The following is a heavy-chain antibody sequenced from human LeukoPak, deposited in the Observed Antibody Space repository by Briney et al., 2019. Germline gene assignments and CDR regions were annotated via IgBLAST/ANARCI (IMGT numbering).Heavy chain of an antibody. Sequence: SQTLSLTCTVSGGSISSGSYYWSWIRQPAGKGLEWIGRIYTSGSTSYNPSLKSRVTISVDTSKNQFSLKLSSVTAADTAVYYCASPYSSSWYFQHWGQGTLVTVSS. CDR1: GGSISSGSYY. V-gene: IGHV4-61*02. CDR3: ASPYSSSWYFQH. J-gene: IGHJ1*01. D-gene: IGHD6-13*01. CDR2: IYTSGST.